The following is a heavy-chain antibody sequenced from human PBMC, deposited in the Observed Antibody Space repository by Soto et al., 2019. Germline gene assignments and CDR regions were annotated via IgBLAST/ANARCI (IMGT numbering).Heavy chain of an antibody. D-gene: IGHD1-26*01. J-gene: IGHJ4*02. Sequence: DSAKGRFTISRDNSKNTVYLQMNSLRPEDTAVYFCAKDRVRSGTYFDYWGQGTLVTVSS. CDR3: AKDRVRSGTYFDY. V-gene: IGHV3-30*02.